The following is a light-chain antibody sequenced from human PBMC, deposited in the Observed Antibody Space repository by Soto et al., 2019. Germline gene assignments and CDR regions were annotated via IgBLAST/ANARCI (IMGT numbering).Light chain of an antibody. J-gene: IGKJ4*01. V-gene: IGKV1-9*01. CDR1: QDISSF. CDR3: QQLNSYPLT. Sequence: DIQLTQSPSFLSASVGDRVTITCRASQDISSFLAWYQQEPGKAPKLLIYAASTLQSAVPSRFSGSGSGTEFTLTISSLQPEDFATYYCQQLNSYPLTFGGGTKVEIK. CDR2: AAS.